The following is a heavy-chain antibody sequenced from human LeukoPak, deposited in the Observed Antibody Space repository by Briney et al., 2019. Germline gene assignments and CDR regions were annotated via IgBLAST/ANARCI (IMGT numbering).Heavy chain of an antibody. CDR2: IYHSGST. CDR1: GYSISSGYY. CDR3: ARQGVYYYDRVDY. V-gene: IGHV4-38-2*02. J-gene: IGHJ4*02. Sequence: SETLSLTCTVSGYSISSGYYWGWIRQPPGKGLEWIESIYHSGSTYYNPSLKSRVTISVDTSKNQFSLKLSSVTAADTAVYYCARQGVYYYDRVDYWGQGTLVTVSS. D-gene: IGHD3-22*01.